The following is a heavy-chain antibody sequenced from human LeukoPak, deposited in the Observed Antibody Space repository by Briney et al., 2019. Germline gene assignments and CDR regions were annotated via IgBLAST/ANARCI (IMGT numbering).Heavy chain of an antibody. D-gene: IGHD4-11*01. CDR3: AIYYHDNNFQWAYYVGY. CDR1: GGSINGAY. CDR2: IYYSGST. V-gene: IGHV4-59*08. Sequence: SETLSPTCSLPGGSINGAYCSWVRQPPGKGLEWIGNIYYSGSTNYNPSLKSRVTISVDTSKNQLSLKLSSMNAADPAVYYLAIYYHDNNFQWAYYVGYWGQGTLVTVSS. J-gene: IGHJ4*02.